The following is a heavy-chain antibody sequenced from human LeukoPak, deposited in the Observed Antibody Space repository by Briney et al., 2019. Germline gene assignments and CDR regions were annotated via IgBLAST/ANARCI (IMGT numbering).Heavy chain of an antibody. V-gene: IGHV3-53*01. Sequence: TGGSLRLSCAASGFTVSSNYMSWVRQAPGKGLEWVSVIYSGGSTYYADSVQGRFTISRDNSKNTLYLQMNSLRAEDTAVYYCARHCSGGSRDYYYGMDVWGQGTTVTVSS. J-gene: IGHJ6*02. D-gene: IGHD2-15*01. CDR1: GFTVSSNY. CDR3: ARHCSGGSRDYYYGMDV. CDR2: IYSGGST.